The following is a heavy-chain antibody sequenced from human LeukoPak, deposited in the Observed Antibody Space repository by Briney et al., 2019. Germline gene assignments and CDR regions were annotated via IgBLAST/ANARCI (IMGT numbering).Heavy chain of an antibody. D-gene: IGHD6-13*01. CDR3: ARGLYASSCHYFDS. J-gene: IGHJ4*02. Sequence: SETLSLTCTVSGVSIKSSYWDWIRQSPGKGPEWIGYVYYTDGANYKPSLESRATISVDTSRNEFSLKLKSVTAADTAVYYCARGLYASSCHYFDSWGQGTLVTVSS. CDR2: VYYTDGA. V-gene: IGHV4-59*01. CDR1: GVSIKSSY.